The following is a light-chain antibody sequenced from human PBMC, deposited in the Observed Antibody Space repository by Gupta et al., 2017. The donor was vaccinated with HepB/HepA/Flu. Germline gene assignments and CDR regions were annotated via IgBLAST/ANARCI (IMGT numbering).Light chain of an antibody. CDR1: QSVSSSY. J-gene: IGKJ4*01. Sequence: EIVLTHSPATLSLSPGERATLSCGASQSVSSSYLAWYQQKPGRAPRLLIYDASSRATGIPDRFSGSRSATDFTLTIIRLVPADFAVYYCQEDGSSPPTFGGGTKVEIK. V-gene: IGKV3D-20*01. CDR2: DAS. CDR3: QEDGSSPPT.